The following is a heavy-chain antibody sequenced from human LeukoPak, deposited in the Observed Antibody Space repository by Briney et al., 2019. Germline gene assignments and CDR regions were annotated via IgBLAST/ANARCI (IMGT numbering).Heavy chain of an antibody. CDR1: GVSISSYY. CDR3: ARDLNRDYYYYYMDV. D-gene: IGHD1-14*01. Sequence: KPSETLSLTCTVSGVSISSYYWSWIRQPAGKGLEWIGYIYYSGSTNYNPSLKSRVTISVDTSKNQFSLNLSSVTAADTAVYYCARDLNRDYYYYYMDVWGNGTTVTVSS. J-gene: IGHJ6*03. V-gene: IGHV4-59*01. CDR2: IYYSGST.